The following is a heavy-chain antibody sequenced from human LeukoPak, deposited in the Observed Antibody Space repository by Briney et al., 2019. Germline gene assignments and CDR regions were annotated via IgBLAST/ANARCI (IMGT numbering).Heavy chain of an antibody. CDR3: ARDLEGYSWAFDY. J-gene: IGHJ4*02. Sequence: GGSLRLSCAASGFTFSDYYMSWIRQAPGKGPEWVSYISSSGSTIYYADSVKGRFTISRDNAKNSLYLQMNSLRAEDTAVYYCARDLEGYSWAFDYWGQGTLVTVSS. V-gene: IGHV3-11*01. D-gene: IGHD5-18*01. CDR2: ISSSGSTI. CDR1: GFTFSDYY.